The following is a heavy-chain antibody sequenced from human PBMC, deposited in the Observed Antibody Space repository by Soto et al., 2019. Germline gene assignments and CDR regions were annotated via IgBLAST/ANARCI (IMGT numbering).Heavy chain of an antibody. CDR3: ARDTGLRSSGWSYDFDF. D-gene: IGHD6-19*01. CDR1: GFTLSSYS. J-gene: IGHJ4*02. V-gene: IGHV3-48*02. CDR2: ISGSGGTI. Sequence: EVQLVESGGGLVQPGGSLRLSCAASGFTLSSYSMHWVRQAPGKGLEWVSYISGSGGTIYYADSVKGRFTISRDKAKNSLSVQMNSLRDEDTAVYFCARDTGLRSSGWSYDFDFWGQGTRVTVSS.